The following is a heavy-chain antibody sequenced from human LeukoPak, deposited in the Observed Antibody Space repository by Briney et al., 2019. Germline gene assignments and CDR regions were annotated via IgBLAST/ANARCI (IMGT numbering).Heavy chain of an antibody. CDR2: IHYTGST. D-gene: IGHD3-22*01. V-gene: IGHV4-61*03. CDR3: ARHRGSGYPYFDY. J-gene: IGHJ4*02. Sequence: SETLSLTCTVSGGSVSSGSYYWSWIRQPPGKGLEWIGYIHYTGSTNYNPSLKSRVTISVDTSKSHFSLKMSTLTAADTAVYYCARHRGSGYPYFDYWGQGTLVTVSS. CDR1: GGSVSSGSYY.